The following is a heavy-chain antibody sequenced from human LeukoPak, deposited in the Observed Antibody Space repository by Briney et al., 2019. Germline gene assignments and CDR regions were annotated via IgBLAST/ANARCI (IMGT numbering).Heavy chain of an antibody. CDR3: ARDITGTAADNLYYYGMDV. D-gene: IGHD6-13*01. CDR2: IYHSGST. Sequence: SETLSLTCAVSGVSISSSNWWSWVRQPPGKGLEWIGEIYHSGSTNYNPSLKSRVTISVDKSKNQFSLKLSSVTAADTAVYYCARDITGTAADNLYYYGMDVSGQGTTVTVSS. V-gene: IGHV4-4*02. CDR1: GVSISSSNW. J-gene: IGHJ6*02.